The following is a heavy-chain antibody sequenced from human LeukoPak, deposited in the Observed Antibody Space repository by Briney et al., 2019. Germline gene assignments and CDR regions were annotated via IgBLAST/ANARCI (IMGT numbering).Heavy chain of an antibody. CDR3: ARGRLDGGYSYLDWFDP. CDR2: ISSSSAYI. Sequence: GGSLRLSCAASGFTFSSYSMIWVRQAPGKGLEWVSSISSSSAYIYYADSVRGRFTISRDNAENSLYLQMNSLRAEDTAVYYCARGRLDGGYSYLDWFDPWGQETLVTVSS. J-gene: IGHJ5*02. V-gene: IGHV3-21*01. D-gene: IGHD5-18*01. CDR1: GFTFSSYS.